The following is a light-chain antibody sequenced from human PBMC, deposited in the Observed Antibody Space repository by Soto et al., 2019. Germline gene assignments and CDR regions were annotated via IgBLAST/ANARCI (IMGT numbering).Light chain of an antibody. Sequence: EIGVTKSAAAVSLYPRERATLSCRVSQSVTIDYLAWYQQKPGQAPRLLIYGASTRATGMSDRFSGSGSGTDFTLTISILEPEDFELYNCEQSGSSPLTFGGGTNLDI. CDR2: GAS. CDR3: EQSGSSPLT. CDR1: QSVTIDY. V-gene: IGKV3-20*01. J-gene: IGKJ4*01.